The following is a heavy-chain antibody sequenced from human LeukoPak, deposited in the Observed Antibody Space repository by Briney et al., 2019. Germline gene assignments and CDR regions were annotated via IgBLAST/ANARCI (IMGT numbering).Heavy chain of an antibody. J-gene: IGHJ4*02. CDR1: GFIFSNYD. V-gene: IGHV3-33*01. CDR3: ARDFRDYRDYVAYFDS. D-gene: IGHD4-17*01. Sequence: GGSLRLSCAASGFIFSNYDMYWVRQAPGKGLEWVADIWHHGSNKYYADSVKGRFTISRDNSRNTLYLQMNSLKVEDTAVYYCARDFRDYRDYVAYFDSWGQGTLVTVSS. CDR2: IWHHGSNK.